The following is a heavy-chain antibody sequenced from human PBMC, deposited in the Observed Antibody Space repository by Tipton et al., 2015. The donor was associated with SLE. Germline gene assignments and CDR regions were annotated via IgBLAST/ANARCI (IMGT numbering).Heavy chain of an antibody. CDR2: IYYSGST. CDR1: GGSISSSSYY. Sequence: TLSPTCTVSGGSISSSSYYWGWIRQPPGKGLEWIGSIYYSGSTYYNPSLKSRVTISVDTSKNQFSLKLSSVTAADTAVYYCASQNGEGYCSGGSCPCDWGQGTLVTVSS. CDR3: ASQNGEGYCSGGSCPCD. D-gene: IGHD2-15*01. V-gene: IGHV4-39*07. J-gene: IGHJ4*02.